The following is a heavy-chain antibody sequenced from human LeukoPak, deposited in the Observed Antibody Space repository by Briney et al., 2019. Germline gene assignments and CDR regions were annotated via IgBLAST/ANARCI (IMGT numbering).Heavy chain of an antibody. CDR2: ISYDGSNK. V-gene: IGHV3-30*18. Sequence: GGSLRLSCAASGFTFSSYGMHWVRQAPGKGLEWVAVISYDGSNKYYADSVKGRFTISRDNSKNTLYLQMNSQRAEDTAVYYCAKDEGSYCDYWGQGTLVTVSS. D-gene: IGHD1-26*01. CDR1: GFTFSSYG. J-gene: IGHJ4*02. CDR3: AKDEGSYCDY.